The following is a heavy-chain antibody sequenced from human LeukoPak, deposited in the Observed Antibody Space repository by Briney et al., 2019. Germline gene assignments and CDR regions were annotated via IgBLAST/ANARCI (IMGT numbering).Heavy chain of an antibody. Sequence: PGGTLTLSCAASGFTISSYWMHWVRQGPGKGLVWVSAISGSGGSTYYADSVKGRFTISRDNSKNTLYLQMNSLSAEDTAVYYCAKATLPYYYDSSGYYYFGQGTLVTVSS. D-gene: IGHD3-22*01. CDR1: GFTISSYW. CDR2: ISGSGGST. V-gene: IGHV3-23*01. J-gene: IGHJ4*02. CDR3: AKATLPYYYDSSGYYY.